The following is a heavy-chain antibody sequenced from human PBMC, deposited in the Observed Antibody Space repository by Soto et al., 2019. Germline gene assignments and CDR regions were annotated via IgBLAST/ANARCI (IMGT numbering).Heavy chain of an antibody. CDR2: INVYNGNT. CDR3: ASGPGSYGEY. D-gene: IGHD1-26*01. Sequence: QVQLVQSGAEVKKPGASVKVSCKASGYTLSNYGITWVRQAPGQGLEWMGWINVYNGNTNYAQKLQGRVTMTTDTFTSTAYMELRSLTSDDTAVYYCASGPGSYGEYWGHGTLVTVSS. CDR1: GYTLSNYG. J-gene: IGHJ4*01. V-gene: IGHV1-18*01.